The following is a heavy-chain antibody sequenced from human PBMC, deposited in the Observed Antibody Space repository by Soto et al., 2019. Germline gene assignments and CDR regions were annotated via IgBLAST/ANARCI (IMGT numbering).Heavy chain of an antibody. Sequence: QVQLVQSGAEVKKPGSSVKVSCKASGGTFSSYAISWVRQAPGQGLEWMGGIIPIFGTANYAQKFQGRVTITADESTSTAYRELSSLRSEDTDVYYCARTSSGYSLPSPFDYWGQGTLVTVSS. CDR2: IIPIFGTA. CDR3: ARTSSGYSLPSPFDY. J-gene: IGHJ4*02. D-gene: IGHD3-22*01. V-gene: IGHV1-69*01. CDR1: GGTFSSYA.